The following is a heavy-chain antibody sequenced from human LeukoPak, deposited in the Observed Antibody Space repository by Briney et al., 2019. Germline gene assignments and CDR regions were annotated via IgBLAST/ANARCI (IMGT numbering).Heavy chain of an antibody. CDR3: AREHSSGWLYYFDY. Sequence: GGSLRLSCAASGFTFSSYWMSWVRQAPGKGLEWVANIKQDGSEKYYVDSVKGRFTISRDNAKNSLYPQMNSLRAEDTAVYYCAREHSSGWLYYFDYWGQGTLVTVSS. D-gene: IGHD6-19*01. J-gene: IGHJ4*02. V-gene: IGHV3-7*01. CDR1: GFTFSSYW. CDR2: IKQDGSEK.